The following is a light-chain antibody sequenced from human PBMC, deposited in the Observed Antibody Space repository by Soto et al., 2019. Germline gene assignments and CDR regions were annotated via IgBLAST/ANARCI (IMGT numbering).Light chain of an antibody. J-gene: IGLJ2*01. CDR1: SSDVGGYKY. V-gene: IGLV2-14*01. CDR3: SSYTSSSPVV. Sequence: QSVLTQPASVSGPPGQSITISCTGTSSDVGGYKYVSWYQQHPGKAPKLMIYEVSNRPSGVSNRFSGSKSGNTASLTISGLQAEDEADYYCSSYTSSSPVVFGGGTKVTVL. CDR2: EVS.